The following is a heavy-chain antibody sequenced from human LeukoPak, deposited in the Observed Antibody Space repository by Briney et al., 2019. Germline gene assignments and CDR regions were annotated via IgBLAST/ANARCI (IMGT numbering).Heavy chain of an antibody. V-gene: IGHV3-30*04. Sequence: GGSLRLSCVVSGFPFSSYVMHWVRQAPGKGLEWVALISYDGSNEYYGDSVKGRFTISRDNAKNSLYLQMNSLRAEDTAVYYCAELGITMIGGVWGKGTTVTISS. D-gene: IGHD3-10*02. CDR2: ISYDGSNE. CDR3: AELGITMIGGV. J-gene: IGHJ6*04. CDR1: GFPFSSYV.